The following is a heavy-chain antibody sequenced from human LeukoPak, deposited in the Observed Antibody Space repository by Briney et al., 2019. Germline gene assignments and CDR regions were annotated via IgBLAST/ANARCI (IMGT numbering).Heavy chain of an antibody. J-gene: IGHJ4*02. CDR2: ISSNNNYI. D-gene: IGHD4-11*01. CDR3: ARGKDYSNSDF. Sequence: PGGSLRLSCAASGFTLSIYSLNWVRQAPGKGLEWVSFISSNNNYIYYADSVKGRFTISRDNAKNSLYLQMNSLRVEDTAVYYCARGKDYSNSDFWGQGTLVTVSS. V-gene: IGHV3-21*06. CDR1: GFTLSIYS.